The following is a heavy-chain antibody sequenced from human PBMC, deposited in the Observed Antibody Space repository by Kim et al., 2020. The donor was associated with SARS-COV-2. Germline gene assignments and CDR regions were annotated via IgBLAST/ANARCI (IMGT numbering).Heavy chain of an antibody. CDR2: IIPIFGTA. V-gene: IGHV1-69*13. D-gene: IGHD4-4*01. CDR3: ASGAPTVTTLSYYYYYYYMDV. Sequence: SVKVSCKASGGTFSSYAISWVRQALGQGLEWMGGIIPIFGTANYAQKFQGRVTITADESTSTAYMELSSLRSEDTAVYYCASGAPTVTTLSYYYYYYYMDVWGKGTTVTVSS. J-gene: IGHJ6*03. CDR1: GGTFSSYA.